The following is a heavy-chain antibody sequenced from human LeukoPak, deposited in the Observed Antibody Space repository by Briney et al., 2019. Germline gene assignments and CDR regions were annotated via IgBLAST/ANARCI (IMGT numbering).Heavy chain of an antibody. CDR2: IYTSGST. CDR3: ARTGYCSGGSCYHYYYYMDV. J-gene: IGHJ6*03. Sequence: SETLSLTCTVSGGSISSRSYYWSWIRQPAGKGLEWIGRIYTSGSTNYNPSLKSRVTISVDTSKNQFSLKLSSVTAADTAGYYCARTGYCSGGSCYHYYYYMDVWGKGTTVTISS. V-gene: IGHV4-61*02. CDR1: GGSISSRSYY. D-gene: IGHD2-15*01.